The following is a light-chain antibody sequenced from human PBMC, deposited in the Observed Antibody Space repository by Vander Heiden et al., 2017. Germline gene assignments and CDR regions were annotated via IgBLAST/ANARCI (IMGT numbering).Light chain of an antibody. J-gene: IGKJ3*01. CDR2: AAS. V-gene: IGKV1-27*01. Sequence: DIQMTQSPSSLSASVGDRVTITCRASQGISNYLAWYQQKPGKVPKLLIYAASTLQSGVPSRFRRSGSGTDFTLTIRSLQPEDVATYYCQKDYSAPFTFGHGTRVDIK. CDR3: QKDYSAPFT. CDR1: QGISNY.